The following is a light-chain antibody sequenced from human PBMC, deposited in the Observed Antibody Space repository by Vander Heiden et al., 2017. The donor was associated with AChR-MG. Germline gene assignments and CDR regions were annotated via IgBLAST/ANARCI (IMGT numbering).Light chain of an antibody. J-gene: IGKJ1*01. CDR3: QKYNSVPLT. V-gene: IGKV1-27*01. CDR1: QGISSY. Sequence: DIQMTQSPSSLSASVGDRVTITCRASQGISSYLAWYQHKPGKVPKLLIYAASTWQSGVPARFSGSGSGTDFTLTISSLQPEDVATYYCQKYNSVPLTFGQGTKVEIK. CDR2: AAS.